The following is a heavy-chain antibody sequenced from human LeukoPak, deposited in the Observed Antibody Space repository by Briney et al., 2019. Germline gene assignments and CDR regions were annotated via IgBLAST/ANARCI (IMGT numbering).Heavy chain of an antibody. Sequence: PGGSLRLSCAAAGFTFSNYAMSWVRQAPGEGLGWVSSLSGSGGDTYYADSVKGRFTISRDNSKNTLYLQMNSLRAEDTGIYYCAKDLWYFGMDVWGQGTTVTVSS. V-gene: IGHV3-23*01. CDR2: LSGSGGDT. J-gene: IGHJ6*02. D-gene: IGHD3-16*01. CDR3: AKDLWYFGMDV. CDR1: GFTFSNYA.